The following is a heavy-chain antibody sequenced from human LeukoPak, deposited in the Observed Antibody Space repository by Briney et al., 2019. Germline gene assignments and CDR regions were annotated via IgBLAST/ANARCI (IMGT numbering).Heavy chain of an antibody. CDR1: GYTFTSYA. V-gene: IGHV1-3*01. Sequence: ASVKVSCKASGYTFTSYAMHWVRQAPGQRLEWMGWINAGNGNTKYSQKFQGRVTITRDTSASTAYMELSSLRSEDTAVYYCAREPSTGAPFDYWGQGTLVTVSS. CDR2: INAGNGNT. J-gene: IGHJ4*02. CDR3: AREPSTGAPFDY. D-gene: IGHD5/OR15-5a*01.